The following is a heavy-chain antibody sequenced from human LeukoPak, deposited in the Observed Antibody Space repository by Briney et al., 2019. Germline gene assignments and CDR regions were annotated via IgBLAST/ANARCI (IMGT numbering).Heavy chain of an antibody. D-gene: IGHD2-2*01. CDR3: ARGPKTDIVVVPAATFLDY. V-gene: IGHV4-34*01. J-gene: IGHJ4*02. CDR1: GGSFSGYY. CDR2: INHSGST. Sequence: PSETLSLTCAVYGGSFSGYYWSWTRQPPGKGLEWIGEINHSGSTNYNPSLKSRVTISVDTSKNQFSLKLSSVTAADTAVYYCARGPKTDIVVVPAATFLDYWGQGTLVTVSS.